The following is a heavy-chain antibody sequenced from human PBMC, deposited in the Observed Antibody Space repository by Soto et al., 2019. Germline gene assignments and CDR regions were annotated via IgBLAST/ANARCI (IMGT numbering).Heavy chain of an antibody. CDR3: ARAGRRDGYNSVDY. J-gene: IGHJ4*02. CDR1: GGTFSSYA. D-gene: IGHD5-12*01. CDR2: IIPIFGTA. Sequence: GASVKVSCKASGGTFSSYAISWVRQAPGQGLEWMGGIIPIFGTANYAQKFQGRVTITADESTSTAYMELSSLRSEDTAVYYCARAGRRDGYNSVDYWGQGTLVTVSS. V-gene: IGHV1-69*13.